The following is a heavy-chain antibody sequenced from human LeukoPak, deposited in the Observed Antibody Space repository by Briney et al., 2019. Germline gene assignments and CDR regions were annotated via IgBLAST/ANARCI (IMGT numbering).Heavy chain of an antibody. CDR3: ARSAGSGPDAFDI. CDR1: GGSISSSSYY. V-gene: IGHV4-39*07. J-gene: IGHJ3*02. CDR2: IYYSGST. Sequence: SETLSLTCTVSGGSISSSSYYWGWIRQPPGKGLEWIGSIYYSGSTYYNPSLKSRVTISVDTSKNQFSLKLSSVTAADTAVYYCARSAGSGPDAFDIWGQGTMVTVSS.